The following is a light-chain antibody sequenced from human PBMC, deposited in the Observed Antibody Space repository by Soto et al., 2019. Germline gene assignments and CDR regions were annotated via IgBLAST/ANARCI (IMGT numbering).Light chain of an antibody. J-gene: IGKJ4*01. CDR1: QNFDSN. CDR3: QQYNDWPLT. Sequence: EIVMTQSPATLSVSPGNGATLSCRASQNFDSNLAWYQQKPGQTPRLPIYGASTRPTGIPARFSGSRSGTEFTLTIFSLQSEDSAVYYCQQYNDWPLTFGGGTKVEIK. CDR2: GAS. V-gene: IGKV3D-15*01.